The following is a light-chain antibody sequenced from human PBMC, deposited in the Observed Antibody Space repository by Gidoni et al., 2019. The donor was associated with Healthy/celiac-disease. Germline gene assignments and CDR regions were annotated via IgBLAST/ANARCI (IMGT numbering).Light chain of an antibody. CDR2: WAS. CDR1: QSVLYSSNNKNY. V-gene: IGKV4-1*01. Sequence: DIVMTQSPDSLAVSLGERATINCKSSQSVLYSSNNKNYLAWYQQKTGQPPKLLIYWASTREPGVPDRFSGSGSGTDFTLTISSLQAEDVAVYYCQQYYSTPWTFGQGTKVEIK. J-gene: IGKJ1*01. CDR3: QQYYSTPWT.